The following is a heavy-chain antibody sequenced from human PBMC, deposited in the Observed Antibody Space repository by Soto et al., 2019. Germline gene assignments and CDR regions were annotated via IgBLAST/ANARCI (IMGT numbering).Heavy chain of an antibody. J-gene: IGHJ6*02. CDR2: INHSGST. CDR1: GGSFSGYY. CDR3: ARNGSYYDFWSGYYFGGGMDV. V-gene: IGHV4-34*01. D-gene: IGHD3-3*01. Sequence: SETLSLTCAVYGGSFSGYYWSWIRQPPGKGLEWIGEINHSGSTNYNPSLKGRVTISVDTSKNQFSLKLSSVTAADTAVYYCARNGSYYDFWSGYYFGGGMDVWGQGTTVTVSS.